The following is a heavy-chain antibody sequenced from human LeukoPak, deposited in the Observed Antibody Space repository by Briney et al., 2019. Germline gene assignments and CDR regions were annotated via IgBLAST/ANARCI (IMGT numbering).Heavy chain of an antibody. CDR3: AREGVVGAYGHFDY. J-gene: IGHJ4*02. CDR2: IKHSGST. V-gene: IGHV4-34*01. D-gene: IGHD2-15*01. CDR1: GGSFSGYY. Sequence: KPSGTLSLTCAVYGGSFSGYYWSWIRQPPGKGLEWIGEIKHSGSTNYNPSLKSRVTISVDTSKNQFSLKLSSVTAADTAVYYCAREGVVGAYGHFDYWGQGILVTVSS.